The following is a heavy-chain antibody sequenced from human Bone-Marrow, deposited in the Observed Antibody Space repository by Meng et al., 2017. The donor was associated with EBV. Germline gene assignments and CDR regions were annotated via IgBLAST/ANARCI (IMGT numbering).Heavy chain of an antibody. J-gene: IGHJ4*02. CDR2: ISYDGSNK. CDR1: GLTFRSYG. V-gene: IGHV3-30*18. Sequence: VQLVGLGGGVVQPGRSLSISCAASGLTFRSYGMHWVRQAPGKGLEWVAVISYDGSNKYYADSVKGRFTISRDNSKNTLYLQMNSLRAEDTTVYYCAKDLDLYFDYWGQGTLVTVSS. CDR3: AKDLDLYFDY.